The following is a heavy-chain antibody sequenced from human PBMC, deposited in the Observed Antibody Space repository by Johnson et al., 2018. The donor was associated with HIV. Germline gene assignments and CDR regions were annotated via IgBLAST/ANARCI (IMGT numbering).Heavy chain of an antibody. D-gene: IGHD5-18*01. V-gene: IGHV3-30-3*01. CDR2: ISYDGSNK. CDR1: GFTFSRYA. CDR3: AKGEAQEGWIQLGSYAFDF. Sequence: QVQLVESGGGLVQPGRSLRLSCAASGFTFSRYAMHWVRQAPGKGLEWVAVISYDGSNKYYADSVKGPFTISRDNSKNTLYLQMNSLRTEETAVYYCAKGEAQEGWIQLGSYAFDFWGRGTMVTVSS. J-gene: IGHJ3*01.